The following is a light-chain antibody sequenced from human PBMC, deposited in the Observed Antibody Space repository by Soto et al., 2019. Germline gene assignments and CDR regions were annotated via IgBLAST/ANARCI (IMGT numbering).Light chain of an antibody. CDR3: QHYNSYSEA. J-gene: IGKJ1*01. V-gene: IGKV1-5*03. CDR1: QSISSW. Sequence: SVGDRVTITCRASQSISSWLAWYQQKPGKAPKLLIYKASSLESGVPSRFSGSGSGTEFTLTISSLQPDDFATYYCQHYNSYSEAFGQGTKVDI. CDR2: KAS.